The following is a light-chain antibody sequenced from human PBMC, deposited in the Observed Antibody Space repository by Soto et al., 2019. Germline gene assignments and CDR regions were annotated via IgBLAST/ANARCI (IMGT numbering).Light chain of an antibody. CDR2: EVN. CDR3: SSYAGSSKL. V-gene: IGLV2-8*01. CDR1: SSDVSGSSY. Sequence: QSVLTQPPSASGSPGQSVAISCPGTSSDVSGSSYVSWYQQHPGKAHKLMIYEVNKRPSGGPDRFSGSKSGNTASLTVSGLQAEDEADYYCSSYAGSSKLFGAGTKVTVL. J-gene: IGLJ1*01.